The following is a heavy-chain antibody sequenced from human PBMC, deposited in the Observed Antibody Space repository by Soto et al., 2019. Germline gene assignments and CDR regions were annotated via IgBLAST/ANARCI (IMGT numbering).Heavy chain of an antibody. Sequence: EVQLLESGGGLVQPGGSLRLSCAASGFTFSSYAMSWVRQAPGKGLEWVSAISGSGGSTYYADAVKGRFTISRDNSRNKLYLQMNSLGAEDTAVYYCAKTYYAFWSGYYTRSDAFDIWGQGTMVTVSS. J-gene: IGHJ3*02. CDR2: ISGSGGST. CDR1: GFTFSSYA. D-gene: IGHD3-3*01. V-gene: IGHV3-23*01. CDR3: AKTYYAFWSGYYTRSDAFDI.